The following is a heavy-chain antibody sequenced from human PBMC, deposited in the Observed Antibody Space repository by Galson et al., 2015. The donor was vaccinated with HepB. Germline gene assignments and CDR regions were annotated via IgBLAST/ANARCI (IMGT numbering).Heavy chain of an antibody. CDR1: GGTFSSYT. CDR3: ASLEMNDSSGPNDAFDI. Sequence: SVKVSCKASGGTFSSYTISWVRQAPGQGLEWMGRIIPILGIANYAQKFQGRVTITADKSTSTAYMELSSLRSEDTAVYYCASLEMNDSSGPNDAFDIWGQGTMVTVSS. CDR2: IIPILGIA. J-gene: IGHJ3*02. V-gene: IGHV1-69*02. D-gene: IGHD3-22*01.